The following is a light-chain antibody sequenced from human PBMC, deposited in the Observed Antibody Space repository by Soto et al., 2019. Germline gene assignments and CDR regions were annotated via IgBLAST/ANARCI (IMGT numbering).Light chain of an antibody. Sequence: ELALTQSPATLALSPGXRATLSCRASQSVSSYLAWYQQKPGQAPRLLIYEASSRATGIPARFSGSGSGTDFTLATSSLEPEDFAVYYCQTRSNRLTFGGGTKVYI. CDR1: QSVSSY. CDR2: EAS. V-gene: IGKV3-11*01. CDR3: QTRSNRLT. J-gene: IGKJ4*01.